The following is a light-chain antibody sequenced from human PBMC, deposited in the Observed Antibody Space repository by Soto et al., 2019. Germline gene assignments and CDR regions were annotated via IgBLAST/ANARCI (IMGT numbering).Light chain of an antibody. J-gene: IGKJ5*01. V-gene: IGKV1-9*01. CDR2: AAS. CDR3: QQLNSYPLT. CDR1: QGISSY. Sequence: DIQLTQSPSFLSASVVDRVTITCRASQGISSYLAWYQQNPGKAPKLLIYAASTLQSGVPSRFSGSGSWTEFTLTISSLQPEDCATYYCQQLNSYPLTFGQGTRLESK.